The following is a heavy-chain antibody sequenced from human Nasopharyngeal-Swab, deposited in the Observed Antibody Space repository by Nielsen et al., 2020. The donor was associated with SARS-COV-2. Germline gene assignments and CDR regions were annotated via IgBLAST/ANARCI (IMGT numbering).Heavy chain of an antibody. V-gene: IGHV4-59*08. Sequence: WIRQPPGKGLEWIGYIYYSGSTNCNPSLKSRVTISVDTSKNQFSLKLSSVTAADTAVYYCARRGTGGKKGAFDIWAKGQWSPSPQ. D-gene: IGHD2-8*02. CDR2: IYYSGST. CDR3: ARRGTGGKKGAFDI. J-gene: IGHJ3*02.